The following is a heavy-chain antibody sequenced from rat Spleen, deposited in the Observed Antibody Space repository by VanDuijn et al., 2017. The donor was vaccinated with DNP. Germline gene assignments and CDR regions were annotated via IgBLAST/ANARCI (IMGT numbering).Heavy chain of an antibody. CDR3: ARQEAGITKDYFDY. CDR1: GFTFSDYN. D-gene: IGHD1-4*01. Sequence: EVQLVESGGGIVQPGRSLKLSCVASGFTFSDYNLAWVRQTPKKGLEWVATSVYNGDRAFYRDSVKGRFTVSRDEAKSLLYLQMDSLRSEDTATYYCARQEAGITKDYFDYWGQGVMVTVSS. V-gene: IGHV5S10*01. CDR2: SVYNGDRA. J-gene: IGHJ2*01.